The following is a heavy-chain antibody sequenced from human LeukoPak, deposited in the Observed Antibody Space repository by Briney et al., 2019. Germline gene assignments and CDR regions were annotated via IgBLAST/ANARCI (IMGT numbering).Heavy chain of an antibody. CDR3: ARDQYCSGGSCHQYGMDV. Sequence: SVKVSCKASGGSFSTHVITWVRQAPGQGLEWMGRIIPILGIANYAQKFQGRVTITADKSTSTAYMELSSLRSEDTAVYYCARDQYCSGGSCHQYGMDVWGQGTTVTVSS. CDR1: GGSFSTHV. D-gene: IGHD2-15*01. V-gene: IGHV1-69*04. CDR2: IIPILGIA. J-gene: IGHJ6*02.